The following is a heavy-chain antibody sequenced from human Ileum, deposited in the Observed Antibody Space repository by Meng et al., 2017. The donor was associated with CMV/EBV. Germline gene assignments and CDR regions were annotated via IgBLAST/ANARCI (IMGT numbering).Heavy chain of an antibody. CDR1: GGTFSSYA. CDR2: IIPIFGTA. J-gene: IGHJ6*02. CDR3: ARARGRLGYGIDV. Sequence: SVKISCRASGGTFSSYAISWVRQAPGQGLEGMGGIIPIFGTANYAQKFQGRVTITTDESTSTAYMELSSLRSEDTAVYYCARARGRLGYGIDVWGQGTTVTVSS. D-gene: IGHD3-10*01. V-gene: IGHV1-69*05.